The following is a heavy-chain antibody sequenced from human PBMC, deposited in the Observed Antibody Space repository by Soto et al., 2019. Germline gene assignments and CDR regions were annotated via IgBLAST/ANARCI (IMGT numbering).Heavy chain of an antibody. Sequence: QVQLQESGPGLVKPSQTLSLTCTVSGGSISSGGYYWSWIRQHPVKCLEWIGYIYYSGSTYYNPSLKSRVTISVDTSKNQFSLKMSSVTAADTAVYYCARGRGGSGSYYNQFEYWGQGPLVTVSS. CDR1: GGSISSGGYY. CDR3: ARGRGGSGSYYNQFEY. D-gene: IGHD3-10*01. V-gene: IGHV4-31*03. J-gene: IGHJ4*02. CDR2: IYYSGST.